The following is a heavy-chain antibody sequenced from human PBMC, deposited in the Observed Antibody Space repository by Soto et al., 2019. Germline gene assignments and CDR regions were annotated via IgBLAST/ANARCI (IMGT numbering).Heavy chain of an antibody. CDR3: ARRIAAAIDY. CDR1: GGSISSYY. V-gene: IGHV4-59*08. D-gene: IGHD6-13*01. CDR2: IYYSGST. J-gene: IGHJ4*02. Sequence: SETLSLTCTVSGGSISSYYWSWIRQPPGKGLEWIGYIYYSGSTNYNPSLKSRVTISVDTSKNQFSLKLSSVTAADTAVYYCARRIAAAIDYWGQGTLVTVSS.